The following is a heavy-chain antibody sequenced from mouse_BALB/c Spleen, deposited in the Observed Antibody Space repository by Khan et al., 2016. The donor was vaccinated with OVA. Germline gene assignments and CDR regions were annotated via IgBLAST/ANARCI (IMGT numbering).Heavy chain of an antibody. CDR3: ANGNYGWFAY. CDR1: GFTFSTFV. J-gene: IGHJ3*01. CDR2: ISSADTYT. V-gene: IGHV5-9-1*01. D-gene: IGHD2-1*01. Sequence: EVELVESGGGLVEPGGSLKLSCAASGFTFSTFVMSWVRQTPEKRLEWVATISSADTYTYYPDSVRGRFNTSRDNAKNTLYLQMNSRRSEDTAIYYCANGNYGWFAYWGQGTLVTVSA.